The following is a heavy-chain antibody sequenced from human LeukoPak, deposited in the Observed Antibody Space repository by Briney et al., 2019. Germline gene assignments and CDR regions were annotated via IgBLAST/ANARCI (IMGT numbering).Heavy chain of an antibody. V-gene: IGHV4-59*08. D-gene: IGHD3-22*01. Sequence: PSETLSLTCTVSGGSISSYYWSWIRQPPGRGLEWIGYIYYSGNTAYNPSLKSRVTISADTSKNQFSLKLSSVTAADTAVYYCARHRRDYYDTHGYLDIWGQGTMVTVSS. CDR3: ARHRRDYYDTHGYLDI. J-gene: IGHJ3*02. CDR2: IYYSGNT. CDR1: GGSISSYY.